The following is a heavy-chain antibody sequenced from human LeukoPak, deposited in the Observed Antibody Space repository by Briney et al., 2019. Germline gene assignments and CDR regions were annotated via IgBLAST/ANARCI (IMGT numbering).Heavy chain of an antibody. CDR2: MTSSGSIT. D-gene: IGHD1-26*01. CDR1: GFTFSDYF. V-gene: IGHV3-11*06. J-gene: IGHJ6*02. CDR3: AREREHLVGAASPYGMDV. Sequence: GGSLRLSCAASGFTFSDYFMTWIRQAPGKGLEWVSSMTSSGSITKYADSVRGRFTISRDNAKNSLYLQMNSLRAEDTAVYYCAREREHLVGAASPYGMDVWGQGTTVTVSS.